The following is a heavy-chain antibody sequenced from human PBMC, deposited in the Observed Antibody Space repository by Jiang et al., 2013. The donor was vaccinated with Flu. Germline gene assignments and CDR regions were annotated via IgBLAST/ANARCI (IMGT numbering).Heavy chain of an antibody. CDR2: INPSGGST. CDR3: ARGAYCSSTSCYAWFDP. V-gene: IGHV1-46*01. D-gene: IGHD2-2*01. Sequence: WMGIINPSGGSTSYAQKFQGRVTMTRDTSTSTVYMELSSLRSEDTAVYYCARGAYCSSTSCYAWFDPWGQGTLVTVSS. J-gene: IGHJ5*02.